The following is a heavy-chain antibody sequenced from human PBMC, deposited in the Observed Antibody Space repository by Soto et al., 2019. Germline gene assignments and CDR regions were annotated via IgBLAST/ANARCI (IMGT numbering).Heavy chain of an antibody. CDR2: INYSGST. V-gene: IGHV4-59*01. J-gene: IGHJ4*02. D-gene: IGHD5-12*01. CDR1: GGSISGYY. Sequence: SETLSLTCTVSGGSISGYYWSWIRQPPGKGLEWIGYINYSGSTNYNPSLKSRVTISVDTSKNQISLNLSSVTAADTAVYYCARDSSGGYDSAYFDYWGQGTLVTVSP. CDR3: ARDSSGGYDSAYFDY.